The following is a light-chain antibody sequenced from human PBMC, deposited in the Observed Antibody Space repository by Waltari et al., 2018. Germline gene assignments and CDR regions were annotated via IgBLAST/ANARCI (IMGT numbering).Light chain of an antibody. CDR1: SGDVGGYNY. CDR2: DVN. J-gene: IGLJ3*02. V-gene: IGLV2-14*01. Sequence: QSALTPPASVSGSPGQSITIPCTGTSGDVGGYNYVSWYQQYPGSAPKLIIYDVNKRPSGVSYRFSGSKSGNTASLTISGLQGEDEADYYCFSYTASDAWLFGGGTKLTVL. CDR3: FSYTASDAWL.